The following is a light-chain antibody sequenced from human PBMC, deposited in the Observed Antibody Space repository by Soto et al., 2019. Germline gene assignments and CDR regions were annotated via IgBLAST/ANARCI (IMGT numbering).Light chain of an antibody. V-gene: IGKV1-27*01. CDR3: QRYYNAPFT. CDR2: AAS. Sequence: DIQVTQYPSSLSASVGDRVTITCRASQGIKNYLAWYQQKPGEIPKLLIYAASTLESGIPPRFSGSGSGTGFTLTINNLQPEDVATYYCQRYYNAPFTFGGGTKVEIK. CDR1: QGIKNY. J-gene: IGKJ4*01.